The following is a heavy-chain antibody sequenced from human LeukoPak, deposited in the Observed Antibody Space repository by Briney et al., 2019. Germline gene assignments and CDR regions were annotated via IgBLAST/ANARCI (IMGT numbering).Heavy chain of an antibody. J-gene: IGHJ6*03. V-gene: IGHV1-8*01. CDR1: GYTFTRDD. Sequence: GASVKVSCKASGYTFTRDDINWVRQATGQGLEWMGWMNPNTGNTGYAQKFQGRVTMTRNTSISTAYMELSSLRSEDTAVYYCARLRIKVTIENYCYYMDVWGKGTTVTVSS. CDR2: MNPNTGNT. D-gene: IGHD4-17*01. CDR3: ARLRIKVTIENYCYYMDV.